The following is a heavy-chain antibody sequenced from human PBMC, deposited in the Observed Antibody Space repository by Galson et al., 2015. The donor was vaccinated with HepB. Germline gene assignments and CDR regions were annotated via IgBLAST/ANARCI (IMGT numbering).Heavy chain of an antibody. CDR3: ARSLGRRGVDPQPYYFDY. J-gene: IGHJ4*02. D-gene: IGHD3-10*01. Sequence: ALGLSCAASGFTFSRYGISWVRQAPGKGLEWVSYISTGSRTKYYADSVKGRLTISRDNAKSSLYLQLNSMRYEDTAVYYCARSLGRRGVDPQPYYFDYWGQGTLVTVSS. V-gene: IGHV3-48*02. CDR2: ISTGSRTK. CDR1: GFTFSRYG.